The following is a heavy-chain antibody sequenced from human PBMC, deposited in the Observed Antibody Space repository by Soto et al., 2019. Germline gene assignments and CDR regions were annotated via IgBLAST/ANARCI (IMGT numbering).Heavy chain of an antibody. D-gene: IGHD6-19*01. Sequence: SETLSLTCAVYGGSFSGYYWSWIRQPPGKGLEWIGEINHSGSTNYNPSLKSRVTISVDTSKNQFSLKLSSVTAADTAVYYCARGVAVADPGGYYFDYWGQGTLVTVSS. J-gene: IGHJ4*02. V-gene: IGHV4-34*01. CDR2: INHSGST. CDR3: ARGVAVADPGGYYFDY. CDR1: GGSFSGYY.